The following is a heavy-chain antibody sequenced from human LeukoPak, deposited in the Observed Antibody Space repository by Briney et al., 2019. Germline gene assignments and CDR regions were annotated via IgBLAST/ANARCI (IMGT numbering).Heavy chain of an antibody. CDR3: AKSDGGWYCSSTRPSGANGVCYPGYMDV. V-gene: IGHV3-23*01. D-gene: IGHD2-2*01. Sequence: PGGSLRLSCAASGFTFSSYAMSWVRQAPGKGLEWVSGVSGSGGSTYYADSVKGRFTISRDNAKNSLYLQMNSLRAEDTALYYCAKSDGGWYCSSTRPSGANGVCYPGYMDVWGKGTTVTVSS. J-gene: IGHJ6*03. CDR2: VSGSGGST. CDR1: GFTFSSYA.